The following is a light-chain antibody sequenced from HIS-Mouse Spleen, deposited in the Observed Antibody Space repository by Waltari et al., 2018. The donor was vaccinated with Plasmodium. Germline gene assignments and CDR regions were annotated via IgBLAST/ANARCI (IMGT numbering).Light chain of an antibody. CDR1: SSDVGGYNY. CDR2: DVS. Sequence: QSALTQPRSVSGSPRQSVPISCTGTSSDVGGYNYVSWYQQPPGKAPKLMIYDVSKRPSGVPDRFSGSKSGNTASLTISGLQAEDEADYYCCSYAGSYTWVFGGGTKLTVL. J-gene: IGLJ2*01. CDR3: CSYAGSYTWV. V-gene: IGLV2-11*01.